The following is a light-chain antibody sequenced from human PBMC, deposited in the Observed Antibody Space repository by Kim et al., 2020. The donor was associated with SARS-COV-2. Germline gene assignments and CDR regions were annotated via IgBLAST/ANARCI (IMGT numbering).Light chain of an antibody. J-gene: IGKJ2*03. V-gene: IGKV1-39*01. CDR2: LAS. CDR3: QQSYSTPPYS. Sequence: ASVGDSVTITCRASQSISLYLNWYQQKPGKAPKRLIYLASALQSGVPSRFSGSGSGTDFTLTINSLQPEDFATYYCQQSYSTPPYSFGQGTKLEI. CDR1: QSISLY.